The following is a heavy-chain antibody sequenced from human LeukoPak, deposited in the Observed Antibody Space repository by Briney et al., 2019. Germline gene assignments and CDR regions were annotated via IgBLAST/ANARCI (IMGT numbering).Heavy chain of an antibody. CDR1: GFTFSSYW. CDR2: IKQGGSEK. V-gene: IGHV3-7*01. J-gene: IGHJ4*02. CDR3: ARDPRSWNRIAVAGKGVDY. Sequence: GGSLRLSCAASGFTFSSYWMSWVRQAPGKGLEWVANIKQGGSEKYYVDSVKGRFTISRDNAKNSLYLQMNSLRAEDTAVYYRARDPRSWNRIAVAGKGVDYWGQGTLVTVSS. D-gene: IGHD6-19*01.